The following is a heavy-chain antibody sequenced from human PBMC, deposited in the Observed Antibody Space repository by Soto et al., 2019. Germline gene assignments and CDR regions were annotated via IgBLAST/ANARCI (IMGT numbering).Heavy chain of an antibody. CDR2: IYYSGST. J-gene: IGHJ4*02. CDR3: ARLQQQLVL. D-gene: IGHD6-13*01. V-gene: IGHV4-39*01. CDR1: GGSISSSSYF. Sequence: QLQLQESGPGLVKPSETLSLTCTVSGGSISSSSYFWGWIRQPPGKGLEWIGTIYYSGSTYSNPSLKSRVTISVDTSKNQFSLELNCVTAADTAVYYCARLQQQLVLWGQGTLVTVSS.